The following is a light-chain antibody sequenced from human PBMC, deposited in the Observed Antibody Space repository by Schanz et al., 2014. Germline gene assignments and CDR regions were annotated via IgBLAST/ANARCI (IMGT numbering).Light chain of an antibody. CDR2: GAS. J-gene: IGKJ1*01. Sequence: EIVLTQSPGTLSLSPGERATLSCRASQSVISSYLAWYQQKPGQAPRLLIYGASSRATGIPDRFSGSGSGTDFTLTISRLEAEDFAVYYCQQYVESPGTFGQGTRLEI. V-gene: IGKV3-20*01. CDR1: QSVISSY. CDR3: QQYVESPGT.